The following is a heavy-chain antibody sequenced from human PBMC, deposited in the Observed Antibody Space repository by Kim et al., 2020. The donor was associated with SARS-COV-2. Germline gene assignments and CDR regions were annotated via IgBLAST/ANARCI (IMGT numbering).Heavy chain of an antibody. CDR3: ARQSFRRDSSDF. D-gene: IGHD3-3*02. J-gene: IGHJ4*02. Sequence: YYNPSLRSRVTMSVDRSKNQFSLNLRSMTAADTAVYYCARQSFRRDSSDFWGQGTQVTLSS. V-gene: IGHV4-39*01.